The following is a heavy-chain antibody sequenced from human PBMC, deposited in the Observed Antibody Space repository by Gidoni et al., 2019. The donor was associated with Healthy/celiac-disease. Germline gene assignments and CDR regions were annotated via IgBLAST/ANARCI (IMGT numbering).Heavy chain of an antibody. CDR3: AREQWLADYYYYGMDV. V-gene: IGHV3-21*01. J-gene: IGHJ6*02. CDR2: ISSSSSYI. Sequence: VQLVASGGGLVKPGGSLRLSCAASGFTFRSYSMNWVRQAPGKGLEWVSSISSSSSYIYYADSVKGRFTISRDNAKNSLYLQMNSLRAEDTAVYYCAREQWLADYYYYGMDVWGQGTTVTVSS. D-gene: IGHD6-19*01. CDR1: GFTFRSYS.